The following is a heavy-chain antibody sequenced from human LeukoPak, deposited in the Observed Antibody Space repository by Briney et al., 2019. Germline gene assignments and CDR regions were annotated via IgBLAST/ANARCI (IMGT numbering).Heavy chain of an antibody. D-gene: IGHD3-9*01. Sequence: PSETLSLTCAVYGGSFSGYYWSWIRQPPGKGLEWIGEINHSGSTNYNPSLKSRVTISVDTSKNQFSLKLSSVTAADTAVYYCARGGRYYDILTGYYMAPRNNWFDPWGQGTLVTVSS. J-gene: IGHJ5*02. V-gene: IGHV4-34*01. CDR3: ARGGRYYDILTGYYMAPRNNWFDP. CDR1: GGSFSGYY. CDR2: INHSGST.